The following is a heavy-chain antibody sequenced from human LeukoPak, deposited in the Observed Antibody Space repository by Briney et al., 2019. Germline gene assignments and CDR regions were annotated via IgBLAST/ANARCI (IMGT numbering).Heavy chain of an antibody. Sequence: SETLSLTCTVSGDSISSSSYYWDWIRQPPGKGLEWIGSTFYSGSTYYNPSLKSRVTISVDTSKNQFSLRLSSVTAADTAVYYCAGGYSYGSTYYYMDVWGKGTTVTISS. CDR2: TFYSGST. CDR1: GDSISSSSYY. CDR3: AGGYSYGSTYYYMDV. D-gene: IGHD5-18*01. V-gene: IGHV4-39*01. J-gene: IGHJ6*03.